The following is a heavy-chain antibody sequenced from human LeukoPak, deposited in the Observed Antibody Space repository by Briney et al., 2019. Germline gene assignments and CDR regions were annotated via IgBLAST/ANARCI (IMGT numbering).Heavy chain of an antibody. J-gene: IGHJ4*02. CDR3: GGGGTPYFDY. CDR1: GFTVSSNY. V-gene: IGHV3-66*01. Sequence: GGSLRLSCAASGFTVSSNYMSWVRQAPGKGLEWVSIIYSGGSTYYADSVKGRFTISRDNSKNTLFLQVNSLRAEGTAVYYCGGGGTPYFDYWGQGTPVTVSS. CDR2: IYSGGST. D-gene: IGHD2-15*01.